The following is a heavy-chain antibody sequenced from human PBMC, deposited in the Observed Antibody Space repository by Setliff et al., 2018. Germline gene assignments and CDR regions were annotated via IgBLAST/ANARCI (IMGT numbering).Heavy chain of an antibody. D-gene: IGHD5-12*01. V-gene: IGHV5-51*01. CDR2: IYPHDSDT. Sequence: GESLKISCTTSGYDFNTYWIGWVRQVPGRGLEWVGIIYPHDSDTKYSSSFQGHVTISADRALSTVNLRWGSLKSSDTAMYYCARGRGGYNQEYFQYWGQGTMVTVSS. CDR1: GYDFNTYW. CDR3: ARGRGGYNQEYFQY. J-gene: IGHJ1*01.